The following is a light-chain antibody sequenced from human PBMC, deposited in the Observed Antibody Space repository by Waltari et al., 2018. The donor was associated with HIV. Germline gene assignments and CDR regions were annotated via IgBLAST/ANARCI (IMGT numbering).Light chain of an antibody. J-gene: IGLJ3*02. CDR1: TSDIGKSN. V-gene: IGLV1-47*01. CDR3: AAWDDSLSGPVM. Sequence: QSVLTQPPSASGTPGPRVTIPCSGSTSDIGKSNVYWYQQFPGRAPKLLIYRNNQRPSGVPARFSGSKSGTSASLAISGLRSEDEADYYCAAWDDSLSGPVMFGGGTKLTVL. CDR2: RNN.